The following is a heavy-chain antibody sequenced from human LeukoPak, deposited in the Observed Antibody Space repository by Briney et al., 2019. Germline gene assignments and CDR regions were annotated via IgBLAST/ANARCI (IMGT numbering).Heavy chain of an antibody. Sequence: SQTLSLTCTVSGGSISSGGYYWSWIRQHPGKGLEWIVYIYYSGSTYYNPSLKSRVTISVDTSKNQFSLKLSSVTAADTAVYYCARSRSVYQLLQVGAFDIWGQGTMVTVSS. CDR3: ARSRSVYQLLQVGAFDI. D-gene: IGHD2-2*01. J-gene: IGHJ3*02. V-gene: IGHV4-31*03. CDR2: IYYSGST. CDR1: GGSISSGGYY.